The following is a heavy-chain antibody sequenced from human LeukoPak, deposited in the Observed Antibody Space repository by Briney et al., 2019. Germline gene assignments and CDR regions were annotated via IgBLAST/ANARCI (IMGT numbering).Heavy chain of an antibody. J-gene: IGHJ6*02. CDR1: GYTFTSYG. CDR2: ISAYNGNT. CDR3: ARAYSSSWYAKYYYGMDV. Sequence: ASVKVSCKASGYTFTSYGISWVRQAPAQGLEWMGWISAYNGNTNYAQKLQGRVTMTTDTSTSTAYMGLRSLRSDDTAVYYCARAYSSSWYAKYYYGMDVWGQGTTVTVSS. V-gene: IGHV1-18*01. D-gene: IGHD6-13*01.